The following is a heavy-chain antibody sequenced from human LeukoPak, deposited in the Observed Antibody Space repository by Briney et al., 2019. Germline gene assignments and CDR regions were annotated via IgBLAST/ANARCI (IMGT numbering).Heavy chain of an antibody. CDR2: IIPIFGTA. J-gene: IGHJ2*01. D-gene: IGHD3-22*01. V-gene: IGHV1-69*05. CDR1: GGTFSSYA. Sequence: SVKVSCKASGGTFSSYAISWVRQAPGQGLEWMGGIIPIFGTANYAQKFQGRVTITTDESTSTAYMELSSLRSEDTAVYYCAREGSDSSGYYYEHWYFDLWGRGTLVTVSS. CDR3: AREGSDSSGYYYEHWYFDL.